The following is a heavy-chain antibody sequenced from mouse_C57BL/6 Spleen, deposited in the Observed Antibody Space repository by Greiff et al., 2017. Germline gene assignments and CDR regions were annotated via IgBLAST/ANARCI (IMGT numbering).Heavy chain of an antibody. CDR3: ARGGYDEGFDY. CDR1: GYAFSSYW. V-gene: IGHV1-80*01. Sequence: QVQLQQSGAELVKPGASVKISCKASGYAFSSYWMNWVKQRPGKGLEWIGQIYPGDGDTNYNGKFKGKATLTADKSSSTAYMQLSSLTSEDSAVNFGARGGYDEGFDYWGQGTTLTVSS. D-gene: IGHD2-2*01. J-gene: IGHJ2*01. CDR2: IYPGDGDT.